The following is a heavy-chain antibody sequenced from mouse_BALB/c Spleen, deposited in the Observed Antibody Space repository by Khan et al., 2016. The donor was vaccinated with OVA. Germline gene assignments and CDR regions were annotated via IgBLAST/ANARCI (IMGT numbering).Heavy chain of an antibody. CDR2: IDPFSGGT. D-gene: IGHD2-2*01. Sequence: VQLKESGPELMKPGASVKISCKASGYSFTSYYIHWVMQSHGTSLEWIGYIDPFSGGTTYNQKFKGKATLTVDKSSSTAYLHISNLTSEDSSFYACTRHVYVAWLTYWGQGTLVTVSA. CDR3: TRHVYVAWLTY. V-gene: IGHV1S135*01. CDR1: GYSFTSYY. J-gene: IGHJ3*01.